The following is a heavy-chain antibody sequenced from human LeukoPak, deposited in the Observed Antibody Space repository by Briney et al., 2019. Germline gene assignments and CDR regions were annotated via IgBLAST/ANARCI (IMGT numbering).Heavy chain of an antibody. J-gene: IGHJ4*02. CDR2: ISWNSGSI. V-gene: IGHV3-9*01. D-gene: IGHD2-2*01. CDR1: GFTFDDYA. Sequence: GGSLRLSCAASGFTFDDYAMHWVRQAPGKGLEWVSGISWNSGSIGYADSVKGRFTISRDNAKNSLYLQMNSLRAEDTALYYCAKDVYQLLSPTLDYWGQGTLVTVSS. CDR3: AKDVYQLLSPTLDY.